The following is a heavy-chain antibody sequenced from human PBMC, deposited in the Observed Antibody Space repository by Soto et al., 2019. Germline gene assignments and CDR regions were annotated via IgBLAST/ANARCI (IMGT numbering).Heavy chain of an antibody. J-gene: IGHJ6*02. V-gene: IGHV3-33*01. CDR1: GFTFSNHA. CDR2: IWYDGSNK. CDR3: ARDGQQLAPYALDV. D-gene: IGHD6-13*01. Sequence: QVQLVESGGVVVQPGTSLRLSCTTSGFTFSNHAMHWVRQAPGKGLEWVAQIWYDGSNKYYADSVKGRFTISRDNSRNMVHVQMNSLRVEDTAVYYCARDGQQLAPYALDVWGQGTSVTVSS.